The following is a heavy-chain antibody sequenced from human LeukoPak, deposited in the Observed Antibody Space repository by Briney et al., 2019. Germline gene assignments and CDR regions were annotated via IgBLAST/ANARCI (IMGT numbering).Heavy chain of an antibody. V-gene: IGHV1-8*01. Sequence: GASVKVSFKASGYTFTSYDINWGRQAPGQGLGWMGWMNPNRGNTGYAQKFQGRVTMTRNTSISTAYMELSSLRSEDTAVYYCARGSGSSSWYNLLYYYMDVWGKGTTVTVSS. CDR2: MNPNRGNT. D-gene: IGHD6-13*01. J-gene: IGHJ6*03. CDR1: GYTFTSYD. CDR3: ARGSGSSSWYNLLYYYMDV.